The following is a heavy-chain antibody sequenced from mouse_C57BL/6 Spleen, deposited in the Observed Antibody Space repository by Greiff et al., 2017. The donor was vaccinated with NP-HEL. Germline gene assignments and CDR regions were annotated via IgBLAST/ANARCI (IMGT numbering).Heavy chain of an antibody. Sequence: QVQLQQPGAELVRPGSSVKLSCKASGYTFTSYWMDWVKQRPGQGLEWIGNIYPSDSETHYNQKFKDKATLTVDKSSSTAYMQLSSLTSEYSAVYYCARRGNYVGAMDYWGQGTSVTVSS. CDR1: GYTFTSYW. CDR3: ARRGNYVGAMDY. J-gene: IGHJ4*01. D-gene: IGHD2-1*01. CDR2: IYPSDSET. V-gene: IGHV1-61*01.